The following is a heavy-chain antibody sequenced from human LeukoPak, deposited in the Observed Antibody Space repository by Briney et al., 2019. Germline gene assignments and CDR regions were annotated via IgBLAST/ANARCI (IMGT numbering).Heavy chain of an antibody. Sequence: GASVKVSCKASGYTFTSYGISWVRQAPGQGLEWMGWISAYNGNTNYPQKLQGRVTMTTDTSTSTAYMELRSLRSDDTAVYYCARDQRGSSWYFLGSDYWGQGTLVTVSS. CDR3: ARDQRGSSWYFLGSDY. D-gene: IGHD6-13*01. V-gene: IGHV1-18*01. J-gene: IGHJ4*02. CDR2: ISAYNGNT. CDR1: GYTFTSYG.